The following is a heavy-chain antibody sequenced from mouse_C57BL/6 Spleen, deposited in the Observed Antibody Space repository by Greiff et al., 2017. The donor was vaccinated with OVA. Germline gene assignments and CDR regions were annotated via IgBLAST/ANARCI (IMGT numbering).Heavy chain of an antibody. J-gene: IGHJ3*01. V-gene: IGHV1-53*01. CDR3: ARDYYDYDEFAY. CDR1: GYTFTSYW. D-gene: IGHD2-4*01. Sequence: QVHVKQPGTELVKPGASVKLSCKASGYTFTSYWMHWVKQRPGQGLEWIGNINPSNGGTNYNEKFKSKATLTVDKSSSTAYMQLSSLTSEDSAVYYCARDYYDYDEFAYWGQGTLVTVSA. CDR2: INPSNGGT.